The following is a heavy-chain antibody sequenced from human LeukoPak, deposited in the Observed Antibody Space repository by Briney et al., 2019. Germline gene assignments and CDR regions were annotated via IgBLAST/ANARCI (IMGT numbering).Heavy chain of an antibody. CDR1: GFSFNEYA. CDR3: ARHGSGRKYFDPLDY. J-gene: IGHJ4*02. D-gene: IGHD1-26*01. V-gene: IGHV3-33*08. CDR2: IWRDGSNK. Sequence: GGSLRLSCAAAGFSFNEYAMHWVRQAPGKGLEWVAVIWRDGSNKYYADSVKGRFTVSRDNPKNTLNLQMDSLRVEDTAVYYCARHGSGRKYFDPLDYWGQGTLVTVSS.